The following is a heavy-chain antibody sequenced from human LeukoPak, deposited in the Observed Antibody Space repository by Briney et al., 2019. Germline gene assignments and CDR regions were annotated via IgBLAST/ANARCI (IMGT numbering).Heavy chain of an antibody. Sequence: SETLSLTCTVSGGSISSYYWSWIRQPPGKGLEWIGYIYYSGSTNYNPSLKSRVTISVDTSKNQFSLKLSSVTAADTAVYYCVRGVPYYYDRSAYYPYAEYFQHWGQGSLVTVSS. J-gene: IGHJ1*01. CDR2: IYYSGST. V-gene: IGHV4-59*01. CDR1: GGSISSYY. D-gene: IGHD3-22*01. CDR3: VRGVPYYYDRSAYYPYAEYFQH.